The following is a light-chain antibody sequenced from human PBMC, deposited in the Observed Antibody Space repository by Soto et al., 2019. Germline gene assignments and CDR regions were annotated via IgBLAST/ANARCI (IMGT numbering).Light chain of an antibody. CDR2: AAS. Sequence: EIVLTQSPGTLSLSRGERATLSCRVSQTVTSSKLAWYQQRPGQAPRLLIDAASRRATGIPDRFSGSGSGTDFTLTISRLEPEDFAVYYCHHDYTAPRTFGQGTKVEI. V-gene: IGKV3-20*01. J-gene: IGKJ1*01. CDR3: HHDYTAPRT. CDR1: QTVTSSK.